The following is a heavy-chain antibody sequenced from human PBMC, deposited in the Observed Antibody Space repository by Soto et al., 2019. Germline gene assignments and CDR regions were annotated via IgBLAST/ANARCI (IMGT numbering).Heavy chain of an antibody. J-gene: IGHJ4*02. D-gene: IGHD3-16*01. CDR2: VSNDGSSK. V-gene: IGHV3-30*18. CDR1: GFSFSKYA. Sequence: QVQLVESGGGVVQPGNSLRLSCAASGFSFSKYAMHWVRQASGEGQEWVAVVSNDGSSKFYGASVQGRITISRDNSQNTGYQTMTRLRTEVTAVYYRANDQGEGAWGHHVADWGKGTLVTVSS. CDR3: ANDQGEGAWGHHVAD.